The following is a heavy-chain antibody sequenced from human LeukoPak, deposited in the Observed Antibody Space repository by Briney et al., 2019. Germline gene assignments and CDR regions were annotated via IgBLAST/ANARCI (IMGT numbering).Heavy chain of an antibody. Sequence: ASVKVSCKASGGTFSSHAISWVRRAPGQGLEWVGGIIPIFGTTNYAQKFQGRVTITTDESTSTGYMELRSLRSDDTAVYYCARGDSGYDYGFDNWGQGTLVTVSS. J-gene: IGHJ4*02. CDR1: GGTFSSHA. CDR3: ARGDSGYDYGFDN. CDR2: IIPIFGTT. V-gene: IGHV1-69*05. D-gene: IGHD5-12*01.